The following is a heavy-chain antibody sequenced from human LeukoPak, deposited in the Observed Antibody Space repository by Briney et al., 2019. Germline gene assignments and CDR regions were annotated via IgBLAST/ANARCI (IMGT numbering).Heavy chain of an antibody. D-gene: IGHD4-17*01. J-gene: IGHJ5*02. CDR2: IHTSGDT. V-gene: IGHV3-53*01. Sequence: GGSLRLSCAASGLTGSHNYVSWVRQAAGKGLEWVSAIHTSGDTCYADSVKGRFTISRDASKNTLYLQINSLRVEDTAVYYCIVFGDSNHWGQGTLVTVSS. CDR3: IVFGDSNH. CDR1: GLTGSHNY.